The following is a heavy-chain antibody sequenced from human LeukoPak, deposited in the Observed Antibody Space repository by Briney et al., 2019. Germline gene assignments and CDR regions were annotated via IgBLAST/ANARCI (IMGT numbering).Heavy chain of an antibody. V-gene: IGHV3-33*01. CDR1: GFTFSSYG. Sequence: GRSLRLSCAASGFTFSSYGMDWVRQAPGKGLEWVAVIWYDGSNKYYADSVKGRFTISRDNSKNTLYVQMNSLRAEDTAVYYCARASNCISTTCSVDYWGQGTLVTVSS. CDR2: IWYDGSNK. J-gene: IGHJ4*02. D-gene: IGHD2/OR15-2a*01. CDR3: ARASNCISTTCSVDY.